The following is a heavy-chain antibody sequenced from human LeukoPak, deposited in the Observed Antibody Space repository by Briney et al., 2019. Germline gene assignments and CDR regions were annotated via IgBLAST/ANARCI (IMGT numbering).Heavy chain of an antibody. CDR3: ARVVGSSWYEREDDAFDI. CDR2: IYTSGSP. J-gene: IGHJ3*02. D-gene: IGHD6-13*01. V-gene: IGHV4-4*07. Sequence: SETLSLTCTVSGGSISSYYWSWLRQPAGKGLEWIGRIYTSGSPNYNPSLKSRVTMTVDTSKNQFSLKLSSVTAADTAVYYCARVVGSSWYEREDDAFDIWGQGTMVTLSS. CDR1: GGSISSYY.